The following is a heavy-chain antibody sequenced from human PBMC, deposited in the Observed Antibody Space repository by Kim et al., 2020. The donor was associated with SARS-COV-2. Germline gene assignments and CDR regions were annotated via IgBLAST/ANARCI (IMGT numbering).Heavy chain of an antibody. J-gene: IGHJ4*02. D-gene: IGHD3-22*01. CDR1: GGSFSGYY. CDR3: SGVAYDQGRGRKVDY. CDR2: ISPSGNS. V-gene: IGHV4-34*01. Sequence: SETLSLTCAVYGGSFSGYYWGWIRQPPGKGLEWIWEISPSGNSYYNPSLMSRFTLSVDSSKNQFSLKMDSVTAAATAVYYFSGVAYDQGRGRKVDYWGQG.